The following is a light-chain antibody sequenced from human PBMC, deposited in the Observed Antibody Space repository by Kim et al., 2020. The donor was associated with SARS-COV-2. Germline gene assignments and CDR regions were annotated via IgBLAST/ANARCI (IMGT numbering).Light chain of an antibody. CDR3: SSYTSSSTWV. CDR2: DVS. CDR1: SSDVGGYNY. V-gene: IGLV2-14*03. J-gene: IGLJ3*02. Sequence: GQSITSACTGTSSDVGGYNYVSWYQQHPGKAHKLMIYDVSNRPSGVSNRFSGSKSGNTASLTISGLQAEDEADYYCSSYTSSSTWVFGGGTQLTVL.